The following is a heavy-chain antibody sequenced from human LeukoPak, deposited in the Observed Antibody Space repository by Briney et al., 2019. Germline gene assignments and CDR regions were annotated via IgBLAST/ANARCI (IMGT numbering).Heavy chain of an antibody. CDR3: AREVTMVRGVSD. Sequence: GGSLRLSCAASGFTFSSYSMNWVRQAPGKGLEWVSSISSSSSYIYYADSVKGRLTISRDNAKNSLYLQMNSLRAEDTAVYYCAREVTMVRGVSDWGQGTLVTVSS. D-gene: IGHD3-10*01. CDR2: ISSSSSYI. V-gene: IGHV3-21*01. J-gene: IGHJ4*02. CDR1: GFTFSSYS.